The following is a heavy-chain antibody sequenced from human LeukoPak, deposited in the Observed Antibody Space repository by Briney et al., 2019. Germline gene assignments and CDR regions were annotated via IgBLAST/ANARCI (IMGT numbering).Heavy chain of an antibody. CDR2: ISYDGSNK. J-gene: IGHJ6*02. Sequence: GRSLRLSCAASGFTFSSYAMHWVRQAPGKGLEWVAVISYDGSNKYYADSVKGRFTISRDNSKNTLYLQMNSLRAEDTAVYYCARGAPQFGPKRYYGMDVWGQGTTVTVSS. D-gene: IGHD3-16*01. V-gene: IGHV3-30*04. CDR3: ARGAPQFGPKRYYGMDV. CDR1: GFTFSSYA.